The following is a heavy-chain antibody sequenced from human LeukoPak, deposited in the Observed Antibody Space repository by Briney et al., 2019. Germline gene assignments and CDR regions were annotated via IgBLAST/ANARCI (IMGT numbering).Heavy chain of an antibody. D-gene: IGHD3-10*01. CDR1: GFTVSTNY. Sequence: PGGSLRLSCAASGFTVSTNYMSWVRQAPGKGLEWVSVIYSGGNTYYADSVKGRFTISRDNSKNTLYLQMNSLRAEDTAVYYCAKGGFYGSGSYSSYWGQGTLVTVSS. CDR3: AKGGFYGSGSYSSY. J-gene: IGHJ4*02. V-gene: IGHV3-53*01. CDR2: IYSGGNT.